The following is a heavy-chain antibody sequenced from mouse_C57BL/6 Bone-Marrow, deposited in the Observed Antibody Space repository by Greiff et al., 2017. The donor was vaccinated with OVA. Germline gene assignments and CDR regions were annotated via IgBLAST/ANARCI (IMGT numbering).Heavy chain of an antibody. D-gene: IGHD2-10*02. CDR2: IDPENGDT. J-gene: IGHJ3*01. CDR3: TTYECGNYVCSWFAY. CDR1: GFNIKDDY. Sequence: EVQLQQSGAELVRPGASVKLSCTASGFNIKDDYMHWVKQRPEQGLEWIGWIDPENGDTEYASKFQGKATITADTSSNTAYLQLSSLTSEDTAAYDCTTYECGNYVCSWFAYWGQGTLVTVSA. V-gene: IGHV14-4*01.